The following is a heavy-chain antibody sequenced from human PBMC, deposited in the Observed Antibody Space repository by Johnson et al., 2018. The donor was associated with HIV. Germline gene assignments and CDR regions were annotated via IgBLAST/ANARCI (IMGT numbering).Heavy chain of an antibody. J-gene: IGHJ3*02. Sequence: QVQLVESGGGVVQPGRSLRLSCAASGFTFSSYAMHWVRQAPGKGLEWVAVISYDGSNKYYADSVKGRLTVSRDNFKNTLHLQMNSLRGEDTAVYYCARDRGWGYVGGNSWNAFDIWGQGTMVTVSS. D-gene: IGHD4-23*01. CDR1: GFTFSSYA. CDR2: ISYDGSNK. CDR3: ARDRGWGYVGGNSWNAFDI. V-gene: IGHV3-30*04.